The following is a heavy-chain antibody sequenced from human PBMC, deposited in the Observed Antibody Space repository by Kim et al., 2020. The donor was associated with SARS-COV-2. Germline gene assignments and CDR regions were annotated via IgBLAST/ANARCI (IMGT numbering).Heavy chain of an antibody. CDR2: T. J-gene: IGHJ4*02. Sequence: TFYAASLKGRFIIPRDNSRNTLFLQLNSLRAEDTALYYCARESSRRADYWGQGTLVTVSS. D-gene: IGHD2-2*01. CDR3: ARESSRRADY. V-gene: IGHV3-23*01.